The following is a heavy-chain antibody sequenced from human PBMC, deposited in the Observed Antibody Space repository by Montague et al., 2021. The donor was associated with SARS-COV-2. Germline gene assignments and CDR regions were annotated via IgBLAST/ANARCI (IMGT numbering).Heavy chain of an antibody. CDR3: ARDFYSNTGVGFDI. V-gene: IGHV3-30*04. CDR1: GFIFSSYA. Sequence: SLRLSCAASGFIFSSYAMHWVRQAPGKGLEWVAVISYDGSNKHYLDSVRGRFTISRDNSQNTLYVQMNSLRVEDSAVYYCARDFYSNTGVGFDIWGQGTMVTVSS. CDR2: ISYDGSNK. J-gene: IGHJ3*02. D-gene: IGHD2/OR15-2a*01.